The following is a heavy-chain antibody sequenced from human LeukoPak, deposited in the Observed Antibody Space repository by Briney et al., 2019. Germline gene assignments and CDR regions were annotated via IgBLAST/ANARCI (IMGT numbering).Heavy chain of an antibody. Sequence: ASVKVSCKASGYTFTSYGMSWVRQAPGQGLEWMGWISVYNGNTYYAQKFQGRVTMTTDTSTSTAYMEPRSLRSDDTAVYYCASDCSGNTCYSDYWGQGTLVTVSS. D-gene: IGHD2-15*01. CDR3: ASDCSGNTCYSDY. J-gene: IGHJ4*02. CDR1: GYTFTSYG. V-gene: IGHV1-18*01. CDR2: ISVYNGNT.